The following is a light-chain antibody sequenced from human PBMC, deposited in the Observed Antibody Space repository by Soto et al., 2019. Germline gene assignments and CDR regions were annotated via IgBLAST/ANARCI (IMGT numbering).Light chain of an antibody. V-gene: IGKV3-20*01. CDR2: GAS. CDR3: QQTRT. CDR1: QSVSSSY. J-gene: IGKJ1*01. Sequence: EIVLTQSPGTLSLSPGERATLSCRASQSVSSSYLAWYQQKPGQAPRLLIYGASSRATGIPDRFSGSGSGTDFTLTISRLEPEDFAVYYCQQTRTFSQGT.